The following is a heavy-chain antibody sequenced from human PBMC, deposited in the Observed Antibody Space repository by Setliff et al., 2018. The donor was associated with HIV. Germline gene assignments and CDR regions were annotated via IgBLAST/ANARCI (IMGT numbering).Heavy chain of an antibody. CDR2: MSTGGDIK. CDR3: ARDRERWLQSRLFDP. Sequence: GGSLRLSCAATGFAFSSYVLHWVRQAPGKGLEWVAVMSTGGDIKIYADSVKGRFTISRDNSKNTLFLQMNSLRAEDTAVYYCARDRERWLQSRLFDPWGQGTLVTVSS. V-gene: IGHV3-30-3*01. D-gene: IGHD4-4*01. J-gene: IGHJ5*02. CDR1: GFAFSSYV.